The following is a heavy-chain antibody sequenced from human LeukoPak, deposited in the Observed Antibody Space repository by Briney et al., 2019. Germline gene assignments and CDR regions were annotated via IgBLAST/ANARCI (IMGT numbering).Heavy chain of an antibody. Sequence: ASVKVSCKASGYTFTGYYMHWVRQAPGQGLEWMGRINPNSGGTNYAQKFQGRVTMTRDTSISTAYMELSRLRSDDTAVYYCARDLSRFGDDWFNPWGQGTLVTVSS. CDR2: INPNSGGT. CDR1: GYTFTGYY. CDR3: ARDLSRFGDDWFNP. J-gene: IGHJ5*02. D-gene: IGHD3-10*01. V-gene: IGHV1-2*06.